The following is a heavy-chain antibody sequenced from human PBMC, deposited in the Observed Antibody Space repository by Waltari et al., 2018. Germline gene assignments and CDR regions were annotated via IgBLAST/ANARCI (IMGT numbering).Heavy chain of an antibody. Sequence: EVQLLESGGGLVQPGGSLRLSCAAPGFSFRVFGMSWVRRAPGKGRGWVSAIGAVTSTYYADSVNGRFTISRDNSKNTLFLQMNSLRAEDTAIYYCARVHSLGQYDTSGAESNFDHWGQGALVTVSS. CDR1: GFSFRVFG. J-gene: IGHJ4*02. D-gene: IGHD3-22*01. CDR3: ARVHSLGQYDTSGAESNFDH. CDR2: IGAVTST. V-gene: IGHV3-23*01.